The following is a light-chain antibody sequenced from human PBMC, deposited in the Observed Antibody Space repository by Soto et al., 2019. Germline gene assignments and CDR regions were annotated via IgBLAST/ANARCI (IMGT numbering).Light chain of an antibody. Sequence: EIVLTQSPGTLSLSPGEGASLSCRASQSVRNNYLAWYQQKPGQAPRLLIYGASNRATGIPDRFSGSGSGTDFTLTISRLESEDFAVYYCQRDGNSPPHSFGQGPRLEIK. J-gene: IGKJ2*03. CDR1: QSVRNNY. CDR2: GAS. V-gene: IGKV3-20*01. CDR3: QRDGNSPPHS.